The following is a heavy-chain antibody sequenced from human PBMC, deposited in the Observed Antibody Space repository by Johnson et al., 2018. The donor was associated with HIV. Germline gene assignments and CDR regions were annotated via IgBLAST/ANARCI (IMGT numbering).Heavy chain of an antibody. D-gene: IGHD4-17*01. CDR1: GFTFSSYA. J-gene: IGHJ3*02. CDR3: ARVGWINDYGDPGDAFDI. CDR2: ISHDGSIK. Sequence: QMLLVESGGGVVQPGRSLRLSCAASGFTFSSYAMYWVRQAPGKGLEWVVVISHDGSIKYYADSVKGRFTISRDNSKNTLHLQLNSLRAEDTAMYYCARVGWINDYGDPGDAFDIWGQGTMVTVSS. V-gene: IGHV3-30*01.